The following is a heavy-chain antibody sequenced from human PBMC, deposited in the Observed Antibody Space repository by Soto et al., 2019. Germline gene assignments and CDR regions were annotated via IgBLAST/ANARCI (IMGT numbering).Heavy chain of an antibody. D-gene: IGHD1-26*01. Sequence: EVQLVESGGGLVQPGGSLRLSCVASGFDFNSYSMNWVHQAPGKGLEWISYINSGSTSVFYADSVKGRFTISRDNAKNSLYLQMNSLRAEDTAVYYCTSSASPDAYWGQGTLVTVSS. CDR3: TSSASPDAY. J-gene: IGHJ4*02. CDR2: INSGSTSV. CDR1: GFDFNSYS. V-gene: IGHV3-48*01.